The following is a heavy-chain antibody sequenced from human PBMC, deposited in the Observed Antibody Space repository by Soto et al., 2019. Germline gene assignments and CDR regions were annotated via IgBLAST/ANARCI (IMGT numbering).Heavy chain of an antibody. CDR3: AKVSHYTLGYTGYPGPDY. Sequence: GGSLRLSCAASGFTFSDYAMSWVRQAPGKGLEWVSAISGSGDSTHYADSLEGRFTVSRDNSKDTLFLQMDGLRAEDTAIYYCAKVSHYTLGYTGYPGPDYWGHGTLVTVSS. D-gene: IGHD5-12*01. J-gene: IGHJ4*01. CDR1: GFTFSDYA. CDR2: ISGSGDST. V-gene: IGHV3-23*01.